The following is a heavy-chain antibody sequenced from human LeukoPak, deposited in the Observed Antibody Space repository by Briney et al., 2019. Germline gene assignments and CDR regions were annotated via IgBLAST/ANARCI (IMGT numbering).Heavy chain of an antibody. V-gene: IGHV3-33*01. J-gene: IGHJ4*02. Sequence: GGSLRLSCAASGFSFSSYGMHWVCQAPGKGLEWVAVIWYDGSNKYYADSVKGRFTISRDSSKNTVSLQMNTLRAEDTAVYYCARDRASTYFDYWGQGTLVTVSS. CDR2: IWYDGSNK. CDR3: ARDRASTYFDY. CDR1: GFSFSSYG.